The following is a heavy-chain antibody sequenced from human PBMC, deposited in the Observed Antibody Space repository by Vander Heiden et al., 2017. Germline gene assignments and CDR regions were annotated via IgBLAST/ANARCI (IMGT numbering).Heavy chain of an antibody. J-gene: IGHJ4*02. CDR3: ARDQQLVPRTGPYYFDS. V-gene: IGHV3-33*01. CDR2: IWYDGTKD. D-gene: IGHD2-2*01. Sequence: GFTFSSSAMHWVRQAPGKGLEWVSFIWYDGTKDYYTDSVKGRFTISRDTSNNRLYLQMNSLRAEDTAVYYCARDQQLVPRTGPYYFDSWGQGTLVTVSS. CDR1: GFTFSSSA.